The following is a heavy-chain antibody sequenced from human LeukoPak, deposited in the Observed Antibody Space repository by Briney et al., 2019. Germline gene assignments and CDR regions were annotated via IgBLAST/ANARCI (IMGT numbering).Heavy chain of an antibody. V-gene: IGHV4-59*01. Sequence: SETLSLTCTVSGGSISNFHWSWVRHPPGKGTEWLGYIYYSGSTNYNPSLKSRVPISLDKSKKQFSLKLSSVTAADPAVYYCARGVYYGSGSYNYFDYWGQGTLVTVSS. CDR2: IYYSGST. CDR1: GGSISNFH. J-gene: IGHJ4*02. CDR3: ARGVYYGSGSYNYFDY. D-gene: IGHD3-10*01.